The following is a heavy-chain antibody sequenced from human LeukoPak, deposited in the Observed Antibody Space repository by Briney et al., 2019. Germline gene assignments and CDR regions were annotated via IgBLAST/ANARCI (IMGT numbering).Heavy chain of an antibody. Sequence: GGSLRLSCAASGFTFSSYGMHWVRQAPGKGLEWVAVISYDGSNKYYADSVKGRFTISRDNSKNTLYLQMNSLRAEDTAVYYCAKDQMRFNDILTGPHDAFDIWGQGTMVTVSS. CDR3: AKDQMRFNDILTGPHDAFDI. D-gene: IGHD3-9*01. J-gene: IGHJ3*02. CDR2: ISYDGSNK. V-gene: IGHV3-30*18. CDR1: GFTFSSYG.